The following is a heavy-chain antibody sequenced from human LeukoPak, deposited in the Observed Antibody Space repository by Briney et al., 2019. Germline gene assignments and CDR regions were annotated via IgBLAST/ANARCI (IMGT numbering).Heavy chain of an antibody. CDR1: GYTFTGYY. Sequence: ASVKVSCKASGYTFTGYYMHWLRQAPGQGLEWMGWINPNSGGTNYAQKFQGRVTMTRDTSISTAYMELSRLRSDDTAVYYCARDLSSGWYGGFDPWGQGPLVTVSS. D-gene: IGHD6-19*01. V-gene: IGHV1-2*02. J-gene: IGHJ5*02. CDR3: ARDLSSGWYGGFDP. CDR2: INPNSGGT.